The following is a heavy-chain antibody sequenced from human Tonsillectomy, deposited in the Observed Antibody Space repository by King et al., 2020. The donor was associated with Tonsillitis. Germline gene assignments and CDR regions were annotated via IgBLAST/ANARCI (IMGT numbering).Heavy chain of an antibody. CDR2: INPKSGGT. J-gene: IGHJ3*02. CDR1: GYSFTGYY. Sequence: HVQLVESGAEVKKPGASVKVSCKASGYSFTGYYLHWVRQAPGQGPEWMGWINPKSGGTKFAQKFQGRVTMTRDTSISTAYMELSRLRSDDKAVYYCARDFITANAFDIWGQGTMVTVSS. D-gene: IGHD3-16*01. CDR3: ARDFITANAFDI. V-gene: IGHV1-2*02.